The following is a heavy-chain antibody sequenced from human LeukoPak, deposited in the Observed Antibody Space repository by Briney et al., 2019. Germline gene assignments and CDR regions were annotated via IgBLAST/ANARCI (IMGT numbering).Heavy chain of an antibody. CDR2: FDPEDGET. Sequence: ASVKVSCKVSGYTLTELSMHWVRQAPGKGLEWMGGFDPEDGETIYAQKFQGRVTMTEDTSTDTAYMELCSLRSEDTAVYYCALLRNYGDYENYWGQGTLVTVSS. CDR3: ALLRNYGDYENY. D-gene: IGHD4-17*01. V-gene: IGHV1-24*01. J-gene: IGHJ4*02. CDR1: GYTLTELS.